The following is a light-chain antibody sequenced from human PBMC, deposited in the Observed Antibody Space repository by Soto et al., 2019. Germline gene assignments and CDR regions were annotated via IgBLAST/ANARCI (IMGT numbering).Light chain of an antibody. Sequence: DNQLTQSPSSLSANLGDRVTITCRASLTTSIYLNWYQHRPGKAPRLLIYAASSLQSGVPSRFSGSGSGTEFTLTISSLQAEDFATYYCQQSYTAPPTFGQGTKVE. CDR3: QQSYTAPPT. V-gene: IGKV1-39*01. J-gene: IGKJ1*01. CDR1: LTTSIY. CDR2: AAS.